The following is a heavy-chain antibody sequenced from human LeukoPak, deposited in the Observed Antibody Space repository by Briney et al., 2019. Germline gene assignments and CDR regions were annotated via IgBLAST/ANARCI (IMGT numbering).Heavy chain of an antibody. Sequence: SETLSLTCTVSGGSISSSSCYWGWIRQPPGKGLEWIGSIYYSGSTYYNPSLKSRVTISVDTSKNQFSLKLSSVTAADTAVYYCARHESDHHYDFWSGPHYYYYMDVWGKGTTVTVSS. V-gene: IGHV4-39*01. CDR1: GGSISSSSCY. J-gene: IGHJ6*03. CDR2: IYYSGST. CDR3: ARHESDHHYDFWSGPHYYYYMDV. D-gene: IGHD3-3*01.